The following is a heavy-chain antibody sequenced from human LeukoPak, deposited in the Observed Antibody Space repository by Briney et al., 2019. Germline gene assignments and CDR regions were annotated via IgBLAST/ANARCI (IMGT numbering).Heavy chain of an antibody. Sequence: ASVKVSCEASGYTFTSYYIHWVRQAPGQGLEWVGIINPSGGGTSYAQKFQGRVTMTRDTSTTTVYMELSSLRSEDTAVYYCARDGSGWPSTAFDYWGQGTLVTVSS. CDR2: INPSGGGT. CDR3: ARDGSGWPSTAFDY. J-gene: IGHJ4*02. V-gene: IGHV1-46*01. CDR1: GYTFTSYY. D-gene: IGHD6-19*01.